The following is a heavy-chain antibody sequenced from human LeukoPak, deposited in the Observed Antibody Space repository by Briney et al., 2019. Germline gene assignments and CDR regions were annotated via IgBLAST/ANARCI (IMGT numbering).Heavy chain of an antibody. CDR3: ARHLGGCSSTSCYSMSVADAFDI. CDR2: IYTSGST. CDR1: GGSISIYY. D-gene: IGHD2-2*02. Sequence: SETLSLTCTVSGGSISIYYWSWIRQPPGKGLEWIWYIYTSGSTNYNPSLKSRVTISVDTSKNQFSLKLSSVTAADTAVYYCARHLGGCSSTSCYSMSVADAFDIWGQGTMVTVSS. J-gene: IGHJ3*02. V-gene: IGHV4-4*09.